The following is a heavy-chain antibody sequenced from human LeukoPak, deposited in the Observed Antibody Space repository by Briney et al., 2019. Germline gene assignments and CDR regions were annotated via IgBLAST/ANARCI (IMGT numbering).Heavy chain of an antibody. V-gene: IGHV4-30-2*01. CDR3: ARSDMESEQQLDYDAFDI. CDR1: GGSISSGGYS. D-gene: IGHD6-13*01. CDR2: IYHSGST. J-gene: IGHJ3*02. Sequence: SETLSLTCAVSGGSISSGGYSWSWIRQPPGKGLEWIGYIYHSGSTYYNPSLKSRVTISVDRSKNQFSLKRSSVTAADTAVYYCARSDMESEQQLDYDAFDIWGQGTMVTVSS.